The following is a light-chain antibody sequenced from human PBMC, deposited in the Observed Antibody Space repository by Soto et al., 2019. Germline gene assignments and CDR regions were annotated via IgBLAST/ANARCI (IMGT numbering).Light chain of an antibody. CDR3: QYYDISLSAPVV. CDR1: SSNIGAGHD. Sequence: QSALTQPPSVSGAPGQRVTISCTWSSSNIGAGHDVHWYQQLPGTAPKLLIYCNSNRPSGVPDRFSGSKSGTSASLGITGRQVEDEADYYGQYYDISLSAPVVFGGGTKVTVL. V-gene: IGLV1-40*01. CDR2: CNS. J-gene: IGLJ2*01.